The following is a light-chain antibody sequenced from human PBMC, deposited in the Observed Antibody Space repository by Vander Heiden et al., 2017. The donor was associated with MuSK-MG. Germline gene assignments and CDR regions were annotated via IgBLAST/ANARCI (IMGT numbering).Light chain of an antibody. CDR3: QKNNSHARVT. CDR1: QGISNY. J-gene: IGKJ1*01. V-gene: IGKV1-27*01. Sequence: DIQMTQSPSSLSASVGDRVTITCRASQGISNYLAWYQQKPGKGPKLLIYAASTLQSGVTSRFSGSGYGTGFTLTISMRQLEDVAAYSCQKNNSHARVTFGQGTKVEIK. CDR2: AAS.